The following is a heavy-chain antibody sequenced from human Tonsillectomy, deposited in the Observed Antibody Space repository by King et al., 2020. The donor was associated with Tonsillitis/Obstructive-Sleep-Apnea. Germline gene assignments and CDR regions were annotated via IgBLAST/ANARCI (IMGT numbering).Heavy chain of an antibody. Sequence: VQLVESGGGLVKPGGSLRLACAASGFTFSDYYMSWIRQAPGKGLEWVSYISSSGRAIYYADSVKGRFTISRDNAKNLLYLQMNSLRAEDTAVYYCARLSDTAMVYYSDYWGQGTRITVSS. CDR1: GFTFSDYY. V-gene: IGHV3-11*01. J-gene: IGHJ4*02. CDR2: ISSSGRAI. CDR3: ARLSDTAMVYYSDY. D-gene: IGHD5-18*01.